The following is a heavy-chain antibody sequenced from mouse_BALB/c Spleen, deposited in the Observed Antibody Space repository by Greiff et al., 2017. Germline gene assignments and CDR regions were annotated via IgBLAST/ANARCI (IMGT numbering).Heavy chain of an antibody. Sequence: DVKLVESGGGLVQPGGSRKLSCAASGFTFSSFGMHWVRQAPEKGLEWVAYISSGSSTIYYADTVKGRFTISRDNPKNTLFLQMTSLRSEDTAMYYCASSSSYYYAMDYWGQGTSVTVSS. V-gene: IGHV5-17*02. CDR2: ISSGSSTI. CDR1: GFTFSSFG. CDR3: ASSSSYYYAMDY. J-gene: IGHJ4*01. D-gene: IGHD1-3*01.